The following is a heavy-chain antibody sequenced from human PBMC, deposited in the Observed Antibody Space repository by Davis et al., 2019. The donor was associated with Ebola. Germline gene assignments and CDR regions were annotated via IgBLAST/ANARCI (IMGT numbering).Heavy chain of an antibody. CDR3: ARDTYYYDSSGYSTNFDY. J-gene: IGHJ4*02. CDR2: IIPILGIA. CDR1: GGTFSSYT. V-gene: IGHV1-69*04. D-gene: IGHD3-22*01. Sequence: SVKVSCKASGGTFSSYTISWVRQAPGQGLEWMGRIIPILGIANYAQKFQGRVTMTRDTSASTAYMELSSLRSEDTAVYYCARDTYYYDSSGYSTNFDYWGQGTLVTVSS.